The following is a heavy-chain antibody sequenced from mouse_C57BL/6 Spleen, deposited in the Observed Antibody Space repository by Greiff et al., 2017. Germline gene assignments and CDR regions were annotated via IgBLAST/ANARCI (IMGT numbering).Heavy chain of an antibody. CDR2: IYPGDGDT. CDR1: GYAFSSYW. V-gene: IGHV1-80*01. CDR3: ARRFLTGASMDY. D-gene: IGHD4-1*01. J-gene: IGHJ4*01. Sequence: SGASVKISCKASGYAFSSYWMNWVKQRPGKGLEWLGQIYPGDGDTNYNGKFKGKATLTADKSSSTAYMQLSSLTSEDSAVYFCARRFLTGASMDYWGQGTSVTVSS.